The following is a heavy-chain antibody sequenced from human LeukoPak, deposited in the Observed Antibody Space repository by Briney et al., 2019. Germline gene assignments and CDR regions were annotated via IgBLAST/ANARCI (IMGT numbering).Heavy chain of an antibody. CDR2: IYYSGST. V-gene: IGHV4-59*01. J-gene: IGHJ6*03. CDR3: ARTGYSYGSYYYYYMDV. D-gene: IGHD5-18*01. Sequence: SETLSLTCTVSGGSISSYYWSWIRQPPGQGLGRIGYIYYSGSTNYNPSLKSRVTISVDTSKNQFSLKLSPVTAADTAVYYCARTGYSYGSYYYYYMDVWGKGTTVTISS. CDR1: GGSISSYY.